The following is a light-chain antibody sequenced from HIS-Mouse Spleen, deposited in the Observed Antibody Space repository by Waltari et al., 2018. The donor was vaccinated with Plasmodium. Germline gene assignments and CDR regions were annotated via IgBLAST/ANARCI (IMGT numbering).Light chain of an antibody. CDR3: QQYGSSPRT. Sequence: EIVLTQSPGTLSLSPGERATLSGRASQSVSSSYLAWYQQKPGQAPRLLIYGASSRATGIPDRFSGSWSGTDFTLTISRLEPEDFAVYYCQQYGSSPRTFGQGTKVEIK. J-gene: IGKJ1*01. CDR2: GAS. CDR1: QSVSSSY. V-gene: IGKV3-20*01.